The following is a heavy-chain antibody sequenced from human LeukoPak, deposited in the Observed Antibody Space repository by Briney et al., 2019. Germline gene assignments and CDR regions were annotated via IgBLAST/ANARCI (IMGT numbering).Heavy chain of an antibody. CDR1: GFTFSSYG. Sequence: GGSLRLSCAASGFTFSSYGMHWVRQAPGKGLEWVAFIRYDGSNKYYADSVKGRFTISRDNSKNTLYLQMNSLGAEDTAVYYCAKELTTDYSPFVPWGEGTLVTVSS. CDR3: AKELTTDYSPFVP. D-gene: IGHD4-11*01. V-gene: IGHV3-30*02. CDR2: IRYDGSNK. J-gene: IGHJ5*02.